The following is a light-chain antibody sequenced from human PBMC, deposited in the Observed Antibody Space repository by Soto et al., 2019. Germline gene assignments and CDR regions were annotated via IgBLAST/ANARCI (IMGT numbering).Light chain of an antibody. CDR1: QNIYSN. V-gene: IGKV3-15*01. CDR2: RAS. Sequence: TQSPATLSVSPGERATLSCRASQNIYSNVAWYQQRPGQAPRLLIYRASTRATGIPARFSGSGSGTEFTLTISSLQSEDFTVYSCLQYHNLWAFGQGTKVDIK. J-gene: IGKJ1*01. CDR3: LQYHNLWA.